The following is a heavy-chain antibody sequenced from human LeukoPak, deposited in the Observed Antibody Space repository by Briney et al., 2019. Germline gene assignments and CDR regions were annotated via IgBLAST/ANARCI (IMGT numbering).Heavy chain of an antibody. Sequence: PGGSLRLSCAASGFIFSNYWMQWVRQAPGKGLEWVANIRQDGSETYYVDSVKDRFTISRDNAKNSLYLQMNSLRAEDTAVYYCAKDRHYMSSWYGAGDSWGQGTLVTVSS. D-gene: IGHD6-13*01. V-gene: IGHV3-7*03. CDR1: GFIFSNYW. CDR3: AKDRHYMSSWYGAGDS. CDR2: IRQDGSET. J-gene: IGHJ4*02.